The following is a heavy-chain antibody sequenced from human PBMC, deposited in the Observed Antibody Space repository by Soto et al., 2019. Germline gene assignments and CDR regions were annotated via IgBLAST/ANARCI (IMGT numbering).Heavy chain of an antibody. D-gene: IGHD2-2*01. V-gene: IGHV4-31*03. J-gene: IGHJ4*02. Sequence: NLSLTCTFSGDSISSGGYYWSFICHHPGKGLEWIGYIYYSGSTYYNPSLKSRVTISVDTSKNQFSLKLSSVTAADTAVYYCASRTLYCSSTSCYDYWGQGTLVTVSS. CDR3: ASRTLYCSSTSCYDY. CDR1: GDSISSGGYY. CDR2: IYYSGST.